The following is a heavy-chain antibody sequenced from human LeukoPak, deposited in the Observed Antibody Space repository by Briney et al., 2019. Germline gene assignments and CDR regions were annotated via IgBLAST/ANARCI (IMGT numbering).Heavy chain of an antibody. V-gene: IGHV4-38-2*02. Sequence: SETLSLTCTVSGYSISSGYYWGWIRPPPGKGLEWIGSIYHSGSTYYNPSLKSRVTISVDTSKNQFSLKLSSVIAADTAVYYCARIALGDYVWGSYRPTLAFDIWGQGTMVTVSS. CDR2: IYHSGST. D-gene: IGHD3-16*02. J-gene: IGHJ3*02. CDR3: ARIALGDYVWGSYRPTLAFDI. CDR1: GYSISSGYY.